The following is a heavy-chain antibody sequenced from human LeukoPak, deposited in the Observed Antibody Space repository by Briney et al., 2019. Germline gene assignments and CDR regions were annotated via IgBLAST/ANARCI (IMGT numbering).Heavy chain of an antibody. J-gene: IGHJ2*01. CDR1: GGSFSGYY. CDR2: INHSGST. Sequence: SETLSLTCAVYGGSFSGYYWSWIRQPPGKGLEWIGEINHSGSTNYNPSLKSRVTISVDTSKNQFSLKLSSVTAADTAVYYCARVVECSSTSCSRDLSWYFDLWGRGTLVTVSS. V-gene: IGHV4-34*01. CDR3: ARVVECSSTSCSRDLSWYFDL. D-gene: IGHD2-2*01.